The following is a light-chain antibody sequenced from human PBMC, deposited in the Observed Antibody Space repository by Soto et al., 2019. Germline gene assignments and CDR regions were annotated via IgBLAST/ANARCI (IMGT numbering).Light chain of an antibody. CDR3: QQAYNTPLT. J-gene: IGKJ1*01. Sequence: DIQMTQSPSSLSASVGDRVTITCRASQSIMSHLNWYQHKSGKAPKLLIYAASSLHSGVPSRFSGSGSGTDFTLTISSLQAEDFGTYYCQQAYNTPLTFGQGTKVEIK. CDR2: AAS. CDR1: QSIMSH. V-gene: IGKV1-39*01.